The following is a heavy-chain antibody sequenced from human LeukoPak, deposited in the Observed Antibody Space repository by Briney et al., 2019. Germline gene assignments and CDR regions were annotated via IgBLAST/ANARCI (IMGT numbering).Heavy chain of an antibody. Sequence: ASVKVSCKASGYTFTSYAMHWVRQAPGQRLEWMGWINAGNGNTKYSREFQGRVTITRDTSASTAYMELSSLRSEDMAVYYCARGQWGSSWYYFDYWGQGTLVTVSS. D-gene: IGHD6-13*01. CDR1: GYTFTSYA. CDR2: INAGNGNT. CDR3: ARGQWGSSWYYFDY. J-gene: IGHJ4*02. V-gene: IGHV1-3*03.